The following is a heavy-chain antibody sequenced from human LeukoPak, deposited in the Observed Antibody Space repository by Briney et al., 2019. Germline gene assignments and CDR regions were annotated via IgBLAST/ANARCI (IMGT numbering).Heavy chain of an antibody. CDR3: ARGQHYYGSGSYPPRDY. J-gene: IGHJ4*02. Sequence: SETLSLTCTVSGGSISSGDYYWSWIRQPPGKGLEWIGYIYYSGSTYYNPSLKSRVTISVDTSKNQFSLKLSSVTAADTAVYYCARGQHYYGSGSYPPRDYWGQGTLVTVSS. CDR2: IYYSGST. D-gene: IGHD3-10*01. CDR1: GGSISSGDYY. V-gene: IGHV4-30-4*01.